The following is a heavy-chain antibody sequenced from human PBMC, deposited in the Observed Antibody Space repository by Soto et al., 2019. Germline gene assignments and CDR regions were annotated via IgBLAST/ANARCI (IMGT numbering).Heavy chain of an antibody. V-gene: IGHV4-30-4*01. CDR3: ARARDGLYFDY. CDR2: IYYSGST. J-gene: IGHJ4*02. Sequence: SETLSLTCTVSGGSISSGDYYWSWIRQPPGKGLEWIGYIYYSGSTYYNPSLKSRVTISVDTSKNQFSLKLSSVTAADTAVYYCARARDGLYFDYWGQGTLVTVSS. CDR1: GGSISSGDYY.